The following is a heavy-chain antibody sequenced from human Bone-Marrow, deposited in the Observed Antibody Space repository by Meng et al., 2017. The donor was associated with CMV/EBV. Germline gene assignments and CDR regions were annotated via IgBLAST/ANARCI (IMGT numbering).Heavy chain of an antibody. CDR2: VFSSGGT. CDR3: ARRAIVVVPAAWGGSYYFDY. CDR1: GASISSQSYH. J-gene: IGHJ4*02. V-gene: IGHV4-39*01. Sequence: SEPLSLTCTVSGASISSQSYHWGWIRQPPGKGPEWIGNVFSSGGTYYNPSLKSRVTISVDTSKNQFSLKLSSVTAADTAVYYCARRAIVVVPAAWGGSYYFDYWGQGTLVTVSS. D-gene: IGHD2-2*01.